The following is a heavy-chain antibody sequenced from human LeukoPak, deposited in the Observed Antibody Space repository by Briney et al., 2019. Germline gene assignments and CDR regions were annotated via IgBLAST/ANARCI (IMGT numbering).Heavy chain of an antibody. CDR3: AKTNGYYDY. J-gene: IGHJ4*02. V-gene: IGHV3-23*01. CDR2: ISGSGGST. D-gene: IGHD3-22*01. CDR1: GFTFSSYA. Sequence: GGSLRLSCAASGFTFSSYAMSWVRQAPGKGLEWVSAISGSGGSTYYADSVKGRFTISRDNSKNTLYLQMDSLRVEDTAVYHCAKTNGYYDYWGRGTLVTVSS.